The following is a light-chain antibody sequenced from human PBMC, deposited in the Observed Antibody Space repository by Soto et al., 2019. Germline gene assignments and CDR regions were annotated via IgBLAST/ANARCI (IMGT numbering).Light chain of an antibody. CDR2: LGS. CDR1: QSLLHSNGYNY. J-gene: IGKJ3*01. CDR3: MQALQTPRT. Sequence: DIVMTQSPLSLPVTPGEPASISCIASQSLLHSNGYNYLDWYLQKPGQSPQLLIYLGSNRASGVPDRFSGSGSGTDFTLKISRVEAEDVGVYYCMQALQTPRTFGPGTKVDIK. V-gene: IGKV2-28*01.